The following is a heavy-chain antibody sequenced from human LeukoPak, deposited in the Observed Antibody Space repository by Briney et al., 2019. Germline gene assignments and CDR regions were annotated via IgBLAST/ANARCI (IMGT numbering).Heavy chain of an antibody. CDR1: GGPFSGYY. D-gene: IGHD3-22*01. Sequence: SETLSLTCAVYGGPFSGYYWSWIRQPPGKGLEWIGEINHSGSTNYNPSLKSRVTISVDTSKNQFSLKLSSVTAADTAVYYCARGRGYYDSSGYSKPSGYYYMDVWGKGTTVTASS. CDR2: INHSGST. V-gene: IGHV4-34*01. J-gene: IGHJ6*03. CDR3: ARGRGYYDSSGYSKPSGYYYMDV.